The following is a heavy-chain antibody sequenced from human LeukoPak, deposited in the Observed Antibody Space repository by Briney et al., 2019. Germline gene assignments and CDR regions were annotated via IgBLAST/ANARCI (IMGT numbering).Heavy chain of an antibody. CDR2: IKQDGGEK. V-gene: IGHV3-7*03. Sequence: GGSLRLSCAASGFTFSSYWMSWVRQAPGKGLEWVANIKQDGGEKYYMDSVKGRFTISRDNAKNSLYLQMNSLRAEDTALYYCAKGPYYYDSSGLDYWGQGTLVTVSS. J-gene: IGHJ4*02. CDR3: AKGPYYYDSSGLDY. CDR1: GFTFSSYW. D-gene: IGHD3-22*01.